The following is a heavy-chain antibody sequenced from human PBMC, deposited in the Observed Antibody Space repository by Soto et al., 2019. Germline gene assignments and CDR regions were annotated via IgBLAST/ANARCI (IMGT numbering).Heavy chain of an antibody. CDR2: IKSKTDGGTA. CDR3: TTDSYSSTIMVRFDY. D-gene: IGHD2-8*01. Sequence: TVGSLRLSCAASGFTFSKAWINWVRQVPGKGLEWVGRIKSKTDGGTADYAAPVKGRFAVSRDDSKNMVYLQMNSLKTEDTGIYCCTTDSYSSTIMVRFDYWGQGTEVTVSS. CDR1: GFTFSKAW. J-gene: IGHJ4*02. V-gene: IGHV3-15*07.